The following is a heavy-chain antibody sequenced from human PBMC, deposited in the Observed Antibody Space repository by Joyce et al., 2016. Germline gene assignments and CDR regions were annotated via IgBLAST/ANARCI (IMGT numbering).Heavy chain of an antibody. Sequence: APGKGLEWVSSISDIGGSTYYADSVRDRFTISRDNSKNTLFLQMTSLTAEDTAVYYCAKDRPYSTYYYFYSMDVWGKGTTVTVSS. J-gene: IGHJ6*03. CDR3: AKDRPYSTYYYFYSMDV. V-gene: IGHV3-23*01. CDR2: ISDIGGST. D-gene: IGHD4-11*01.